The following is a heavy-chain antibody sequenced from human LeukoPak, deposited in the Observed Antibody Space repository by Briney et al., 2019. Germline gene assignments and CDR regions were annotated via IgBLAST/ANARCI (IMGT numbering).Heavy chain of an antibody. J-gene: IGHJ4*02. V-gene: IGHV4-34*01. CDR2: INHNGST. Sequence: SETLSLTCAVYGGSFGGYYWSWIRQPPGKGLEWIGEINHNGSTNYNPSLKSRVTISVDTSKNQFSLKLSSVTAADTAVYYCAVRGYSYGYRDYWGQGTLVTVSS. CDR3: AVRGYSYGYRDY. CDR1: GGSFGGYY. D-gene: IGHD5-18*01.